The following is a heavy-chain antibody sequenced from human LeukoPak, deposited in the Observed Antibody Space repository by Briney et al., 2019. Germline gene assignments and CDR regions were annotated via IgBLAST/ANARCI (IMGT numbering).Heavy chain of an antibody. Sequence: GASVKVSCKASGYTFTSYYMHWVRQAPGQGLEWMGIINPSGGSTSYAQKFQGRVTMTRDTSTSTVYMELSSLRSEDTAFYYCAKDSYGSGSLYSFDYWGQGTLVTVSS. CDR2: INPSGGST. CDR1: GYTFTSYY. CDR3: AKDSYGSGSLYSFDY. J-gene: IGHJ4*02. V-gene: IGHV1-46*01. D-gene: IGHD3-10*01.